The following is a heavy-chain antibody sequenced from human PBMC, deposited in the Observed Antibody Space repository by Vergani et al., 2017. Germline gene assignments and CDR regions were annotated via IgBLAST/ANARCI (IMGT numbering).Heavy chain of an antibody. Sequence: QVQLVQSGAEVKKPGSSVKVSCKASGGTFSSYAISWVRQAPGQGLEWMGGIIPIFGTANYAQKFQGRVTITADESTSTAYMELSSLRSEDTAVYYCAKSAVPDNAYYDILTGYYYYYYGMDVWGQGTTVTVSS. CDR3: AKSAVPDNAYYDILTGYYYYYYGMDV. D-gene: IGHD3-9*01. V-gene: IGHV1-69*01. CDR1: GGTFSSYA. CDR2: IIPIFGTA. J-gene: IGHJ6*02.